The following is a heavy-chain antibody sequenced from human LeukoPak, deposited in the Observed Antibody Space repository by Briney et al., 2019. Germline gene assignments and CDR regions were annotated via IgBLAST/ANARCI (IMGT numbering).Heavy chain of an antibody. J-gene: IGHJ4*02. V-gene: IGHV4-4*07. CDR1: GGSISSYY. CDR3: ARSYCSSTSCYTGLDY. Sequence: SETLSLTCTVSGGSISSYYWSWIRQPAGKGLEWIGRIYTSGSTNYNPSLKSRVTMSVDTSKNQFSLKLSSVTAADTAVYYCARSYCSSTSCYTGLDYWGQGALVTVSS. CDR2: IYTSGST. D-gene: IGHD2-2*02.